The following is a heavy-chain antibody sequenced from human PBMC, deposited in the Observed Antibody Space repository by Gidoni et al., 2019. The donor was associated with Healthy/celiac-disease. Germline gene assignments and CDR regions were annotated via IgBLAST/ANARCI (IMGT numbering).Heavy chain of an antibody. J-gene: IGHJ4*02. Sequence: CSWVRQPPGKGLEWIGEIYHSGSTNYNPSLKSRVTISIDKSKNQFSLKLSSVTAADTAVYYCARTVYESAAGSLFDYWGQGTLVTVSS. V-gene: IGHV4-4*02. CDR2: IYHSGST. CDR3: ARTVYESAAGSLFDY. D-gene: IGHD6-13*01.